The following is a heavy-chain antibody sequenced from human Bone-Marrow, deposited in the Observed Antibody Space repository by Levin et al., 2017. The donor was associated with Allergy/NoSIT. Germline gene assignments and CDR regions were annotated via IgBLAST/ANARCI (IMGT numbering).Heavy chain of an antibody. CDR3: AREGYYYGSGNYYVNWFDP. V-gene: IGHV3-21*01. J-gene: IGHJ5*02. CDR1: GFTFSSYS. Sequence: GGSLRLSCAASGFTFSSYSMTWVRQAPGKGLEWVASISSSGSYIYYADSVKGRFSISRDNAKDSLYLQMDSLGAEDTAVYYCAREGYYYGSGNYYVNWFDPWGQGILVTVSS. CDR2: ISSSGSYI. D-gene: IGHD3-10*01.